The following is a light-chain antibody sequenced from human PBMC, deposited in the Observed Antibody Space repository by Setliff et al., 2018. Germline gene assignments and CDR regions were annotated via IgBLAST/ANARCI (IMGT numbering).Light chain of an antibody. Sequence: QSVLAQPPSASGSPGQSVTISCTGTSNDVWGHNYVSWYQQHPGKAPQLIIYDVTKRPSGVPDRFSGSKSGNTASLTVSGLQAEDEADYYCSSYTSKTTHALFGGGTKVTVL. J-gene: IGLJ2*01. CDR2: DVT. CDR3: SSYTSKTTHAL. CDR1: SNDVWGHNY. V-gene: IGLV2-8*01.